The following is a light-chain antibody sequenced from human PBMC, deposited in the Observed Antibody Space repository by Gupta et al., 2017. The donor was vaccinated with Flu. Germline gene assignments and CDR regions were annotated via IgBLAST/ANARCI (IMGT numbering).Light chain of an antibody. CDR2: GAS. Sequence: EIVLTQSPGTLSLSPGERATLSCRASQSVSSSYLAWYQQKPGQAPRLLIYGASSRATGIPDRFSGSGSGTXFTLTIXMRDPEDFAVHYCQQDSSSPRTFGXGTKVEIK. CDR1: QSVSSSY. V-gene: IGKV3-20*01. J-gene: IGKJ1*01. CDR3: QQDSSSPRT.